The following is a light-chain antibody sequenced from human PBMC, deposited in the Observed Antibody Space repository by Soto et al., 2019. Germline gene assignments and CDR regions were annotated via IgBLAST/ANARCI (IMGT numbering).Light chain of an antibody. CDR2: GAS. CDR3: QQYGNSPPST. Sequence: ETVLTQSPGTLSLSPGERATLSCRASQSVRSNYLAWYQQKPGQAPRLLIYGASTRATGIPDRFSGSGSGTDFTLTISRLEPEDFAVYYCQQYGNSPPSTFGQGTKRDIK. V-gene: IGKV3-20*01. J-gene: IGKJ2*01. CDR1: QSVRSNY.